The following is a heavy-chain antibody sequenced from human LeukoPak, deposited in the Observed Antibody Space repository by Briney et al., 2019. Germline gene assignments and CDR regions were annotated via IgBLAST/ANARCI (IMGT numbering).Heavy chain of an antibody. J-gene: IGHJ4*02. V-gene: IGHV3-43D*03. CDR1: GFTFDDYA. CDR3: ARDRDWSFDY. D-gene: IGHD3-9*01. CDR2: ISWDGGSS. Sequence: GGSLRLSCAASGFTFDDYAIHWVRQAPGKGLEWVCLISWDGGSSNYADSVKGRFTISRDNAKNSLYLEMSSLRAEDTAVYYCARDRDWSFDYWGQGTLVTVSS.